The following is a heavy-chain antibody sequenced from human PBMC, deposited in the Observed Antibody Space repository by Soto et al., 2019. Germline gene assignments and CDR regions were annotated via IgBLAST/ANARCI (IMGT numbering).Heavy chain of an antibody. J-gene: IGHJ4*02. D-gene: IGHD3-22*01. CDR3: ARDGRHYYDSGGYYYFDY. V-gene: IGHV4-31*03. CDR2: IYYSGST. CDR1: GGSISSGGYY. Sequence: TSETLSLTCTVSGGSISSGGYYWSWIRQHPGKGLEWIGYIYYSGSTYYNPSLKSRVTISVDTSKNQFSLKLSSVTAADTAAYYCARDGRHYYDSGGYYYFDYWGQGTLVTVSS.